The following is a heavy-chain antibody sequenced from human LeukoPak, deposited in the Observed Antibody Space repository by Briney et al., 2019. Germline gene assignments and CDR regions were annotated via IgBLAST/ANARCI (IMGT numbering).Heavy chain of an antibody. Sequence: SETLSLTCAVYGGSFSGYYWSWIRQPPGKGLEWIGEINHSGSTNYNPSLKSRVTISVDTSKNQFSLKLNSVTAADTAVYYCARESSTSCYRCMDVWGQGTTVTVSS. CDR3: ARESSTSCYRCMDV. CDR2: INHSGST. CDR1: GGSFSGYY. V-gene: IGHV4-34*01. D-gene: IGHD2-2*02. J-gene: IGHJ6*02.